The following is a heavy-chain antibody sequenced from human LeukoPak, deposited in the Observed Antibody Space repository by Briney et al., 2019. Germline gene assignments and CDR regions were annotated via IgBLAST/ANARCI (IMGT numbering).Heavy chain of an antibody. Sequence: SSETLSLTCTVSGGSISSYYWSWIRQPPGKGLEWIGYIYYSGSTNYSPSLKSRVTISVDTSKNQFSLKLSSVTAADTAVYYCARDIVGDYGGFRGFDYWGQGTLVTVSS. CDR1: GGSISSYY. CDR3: ARDIVGDYGGFRGFDY. CDR2: IYYSGST. V-gene: IGHV4-59*01. D-gene: IGHD4-23*01. J-gene: IGHJ4*02.